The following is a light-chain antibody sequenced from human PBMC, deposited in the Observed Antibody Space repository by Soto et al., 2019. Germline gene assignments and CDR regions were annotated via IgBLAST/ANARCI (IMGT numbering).Light chain of an antibody. Sequence: QSALPQPASVSGSPGQSITLSCTGTSSDVGGYNYVSWYQQHPGKAPKLMIYDVSNRPSGVSNRFSGSKSGNTASLTISGLQAEDEADYYCSSYTSSSTLFGGGTKLTVL. J-gene: IGLJ3*02. CDR2: DVS. V-gene: IGLV2-14*01. CDR3: SSYTSSSTL. CDR1: SSDVGGYNY.